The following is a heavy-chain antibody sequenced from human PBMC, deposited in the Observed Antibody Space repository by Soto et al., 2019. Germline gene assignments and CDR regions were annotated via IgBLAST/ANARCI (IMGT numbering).Heavy chain of an antibody. J-gene: IGHJ4*02. V-gene: IGHV3-33*01. CDR1: GFTFSSYG. Sequence: QVQLVESGGGVVQPGRSLRLSCAASGFTFSSYGMHWVRQDTGKGLEWVAVIWYDGSNKYYADSVKGRFTISRDNSKNTLYLQMNSLRAEDTAVYYCAREGIAVAARTPYYFDYWGQGTLVTVSS. CDR3: AREGIAVAARTPYYFDY. CDR2: IWYDGSNK. D-gene: IGHD6-19*01.